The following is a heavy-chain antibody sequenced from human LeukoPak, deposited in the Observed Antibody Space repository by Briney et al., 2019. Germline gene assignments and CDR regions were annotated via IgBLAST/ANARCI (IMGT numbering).Heavy chain of an antibody. CDR2: INYLGST. Sequence: PSETLSLTCTVSGGSVDNTNYYWGWIRQPPGKGLDWIGNINYLGSTAYNPSLKRRVTMSVDTSKNQFSLKMSSVTAADTAVYYCARLSKGRYFDYIFDFWGQGTLVTVSS. V-gene: IGHV4-39*01. CDR3: ARLSKGRYFDYIFDF. D-gene: IGHD3-9*01. J-gene: IGHJ4*02. CDR1: GGSVDNTNYY.